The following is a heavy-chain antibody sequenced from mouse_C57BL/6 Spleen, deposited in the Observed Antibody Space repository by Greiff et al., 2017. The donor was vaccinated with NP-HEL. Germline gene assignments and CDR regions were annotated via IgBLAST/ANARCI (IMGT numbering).Heavy chain of an antibody. Sequence: EVQGVESGGGVVQPKGSLKLSCAASGFTFNTYAMHWVRQAPGKGLEWVARIRSKSSNYATYYADSVKDTFIFSRDTSLSILYLQITNLKTTDTAMYSCLATFYAYAAYSMDYWGQGTSVTVSS. V-gene: IGHV10-3*01. CDR1: GFTFNTYA. CDR3: LATFYAYAAYSMDY. D-gene: IGHD2-9*01. CDR2: IRSKSSNYAT. J-gene: IGHJ4*01.